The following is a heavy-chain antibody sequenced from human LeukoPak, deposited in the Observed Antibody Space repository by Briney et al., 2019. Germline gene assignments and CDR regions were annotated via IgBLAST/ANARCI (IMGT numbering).Heavy chain of an antibody. D-gene: IGHD3-10*01. CDR3: VGGDYFGSGISGDY. CDR2: INPSSGDT. V-gene: IGHV1-2*02. Sequence: AASVKVSCKASEYIFSDNYMHWVRQAPGQGLEWMGWINPSSGDTNYAQKFQGRVTMTRDTSISTAYMELSRLRSDDTAVYYCVGGDYFGSGISGDYWGQGTLVTVSS. J-gene: IGHJ4*02. CDR1: EYIFSDNY.